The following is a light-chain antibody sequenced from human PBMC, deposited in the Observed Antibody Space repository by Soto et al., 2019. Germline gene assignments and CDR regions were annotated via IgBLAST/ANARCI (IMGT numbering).Light chain of an antibody. CDR2: DVS. CDR3: SSYRTSSPYV. J-gene: IGLJ1*01. CDR1: ISDVGYYNY. Sequence: QSLLTQPASVSGSPGQSIPISCTGTISDVGYYNYVCSYQQHPGKAPKLKIYDVSNRPSGVSNRFSGSKSGNTASLTISGLQAEDEADYYRSSYRTSSPYVFGTGTKVTVL. V-gene: IGLV2-14*03.